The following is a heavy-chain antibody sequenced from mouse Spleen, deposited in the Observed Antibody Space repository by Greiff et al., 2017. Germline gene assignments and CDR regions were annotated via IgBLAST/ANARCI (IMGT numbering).Heavy chain of an antibody. Sequence: EVQLKESEGGLVQPGSSMKLSCTASGFTFSDYYMAWVRQVPEKGLEWVANINYDGSSTYYLDSLKSRFIISRDNAKNILYLQMSSLKSEDTATYYCARDDGFSFAYWGQGTLVTVSA. CDR2: INYDGSST. CDR3: ARDDGFSFAY. V-gene: IGHV5-16*01. CDR1: GFTFSDYY. D-gene: IGHD2-3*01. J-gene: IGHJ3*01.